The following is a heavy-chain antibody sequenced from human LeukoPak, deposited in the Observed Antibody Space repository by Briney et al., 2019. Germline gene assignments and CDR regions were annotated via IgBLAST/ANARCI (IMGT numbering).Heavy chain of an antibody. CDR3: AKVEATTRPFDY. V-gene: IGHV3-21*01. D-gene: IGHD4-11*01. J-gene: IGHJ4*02. Sequence: GGSLRLSCAASGFTFSSYSMNWVRQAPGKGLEWVSSISSSSSYIYYADSVKGRFTISRDNAKNSLYLQMNSLRAEDTAVYYCAKVEATTRPFDYWGQGTLVTVSS. CDR2: ISSSSSYI. CDR1: GFTFSSYS.